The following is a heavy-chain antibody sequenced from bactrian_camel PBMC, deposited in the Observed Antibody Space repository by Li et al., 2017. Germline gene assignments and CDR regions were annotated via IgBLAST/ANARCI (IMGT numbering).Heavy chain of an antibody. Sequence: DVQLVESGGGSVQIGGSLKLACEVSGYTNCMAWFRQGPGEEREAVASITTRGSPYIADSVKGRFTISRDNAKNTMYLQMNSLKTEDTAVYYCAPAGRSYVDIKCRARLGQGTQVTVS. D-gene: IGHD6*01. J-gene: IGHJ4*01. CDR2: ITTRGSP. V-gene: IGHV3S67*01. CDR1: GYTNC.